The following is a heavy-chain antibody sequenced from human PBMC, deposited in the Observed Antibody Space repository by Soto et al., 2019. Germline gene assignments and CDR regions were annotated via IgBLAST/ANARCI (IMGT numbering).Heavy chain of an antibody. J-gene: IGHJ6*03. Sequence: DVQLLEPGGGLVQWGGSLRLSCVTSGFTFSTYGMTWVRQAPGKGLEWVSYGGSGGSRYYAESVKGRFTISRDNSKNTLSLEMNSLRAEDTATYYCVKFRGRAYPYYYMDVWGKGTTVTVSS. D-gene: IGHD3-10*01. CDR3: VKFRGRAYPYYYMDV. V-gene: IGHV3-23*01. CDR1: GFTFSTYG. CDR2: YGGSGGSR.